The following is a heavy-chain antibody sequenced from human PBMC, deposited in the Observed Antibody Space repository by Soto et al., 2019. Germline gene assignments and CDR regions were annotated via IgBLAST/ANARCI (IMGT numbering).Heavy chain of an antibody. CDR1: GFTFSSYP. CDR2: MSGSGGST. Sequence: EVQLLESGGGLVQPGGSLRLSCAASGFTFSSYPMSWVRQAPGKGLEWVSAMSGSGGSTYYADSVKGRFTITNDNSKNTLYPQMNSLRAEDTAVYYCAKGSSGLRFLEWLSPHDYWGQGTLVTVSS. D-gene: IGHD3-3*01. J-gene: IGHJ4*02. CDR3: AKGSSGLRFLEWLSPHDY. V-gene: IGHV3-23*01.